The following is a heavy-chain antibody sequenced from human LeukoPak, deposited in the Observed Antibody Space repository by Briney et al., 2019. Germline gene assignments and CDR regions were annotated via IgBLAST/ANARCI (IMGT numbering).Heavy chain of an antibody. CDR3: AMSREDPVVVVPAAVDY. V-gene: IGHV3-7*03. D-gene: IGHD2-2*01. Sequence: PGGSLRLSCAASGFTFSSYWMNWARQAPGKGLEWVASINHNGNVNYYVDSVKGRFTISRDNSKNTLYLQMNSLRAEDTAVYYCAMSREDPVVVVPAAVDYWGQGTLVTVSS. CDR2: INHNGNVN. CDR1: GFTFSSYW. J-gene: IGHJ4*02.